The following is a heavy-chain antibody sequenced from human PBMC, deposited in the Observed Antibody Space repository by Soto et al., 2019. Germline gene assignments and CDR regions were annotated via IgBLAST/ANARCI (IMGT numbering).Heavy chain of an antibody. V-gene: IGHV4-59*01. J-gene: IGHJ4*02. CDR2: IYYSGST. Sequence: TLSLTCTVSGGSSSFYYWNWIRQPPEKGLEWIGYIYYSGSTTYNPSLKSRVTISIDTAKNQFSLILTSVTPADTAVYYCARDIRGYSRAFDYWGQGTLVTVSS. CDR3: ARDIRGYSRAFDY. CDR1: GGSSSFYY. D-gene: IGHD5-18*01.